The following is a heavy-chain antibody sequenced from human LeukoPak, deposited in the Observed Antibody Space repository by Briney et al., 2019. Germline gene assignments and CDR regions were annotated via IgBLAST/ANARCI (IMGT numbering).Heavy chain of an antibody. D-gene: IGHD3-22*01. CDR3: ARVLHKRNYDSSDYYGS. J-gene: IGHJ5*02. V-gene: IGHV3-48*01. CDR1: GFTVSSKY. Sequence: PGGSLRLSCAASGFTVSSKYMNWVRQAPGKGLEWVSYISSSGSTIYYADSVKGRFTISRDNAKNSLYLQLNSLRAEDTAVYYCARVLHKRNYDSSDYYGSWGQGTLVTVSS. CDR2: ISSSGSTI.